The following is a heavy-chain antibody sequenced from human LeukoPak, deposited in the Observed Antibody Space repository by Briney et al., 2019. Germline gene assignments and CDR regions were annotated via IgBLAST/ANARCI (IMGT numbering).Heavy chain of an antibody. D-gene: IGHD6-19*01. CDR2: IKRDGNDK. CDR1: GFAFSNYW. J-gene: IGHJ4*02. CDR3: ARALYTSGWYPDYFDY. V-gene: IGHV3-7*01. Sequence: GGSLRLSCAASGFAFSNYWMSWVRQAPGKGLEWVANIKRDGNDKYYVDSVKGRFTISRDNAENSLYLEVNSLRAEDTAVYYCARALYTSGWYPDYFDYWGQGTLVTVSS.